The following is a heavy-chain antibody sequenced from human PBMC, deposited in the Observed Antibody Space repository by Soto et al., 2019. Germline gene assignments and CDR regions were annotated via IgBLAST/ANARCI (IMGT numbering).Heavy chain of an antibody. CDR3: ARVVARVLDY. CDR2: IYYSGST. D-gene: IGHD2-2*01. J-gene: IGHJ4*02. V-gene: IGHV4-59*01. CDR1: GGSISSYY. Sequence: PSETLSLTCTVSGGSISSYYWSWIRQPPGKGLEWIGYIYYSGSTNYNPSLKSRVTISVDTSKNQFSLKLSSVTAADTAVYYCARVVARVLDYWGQGTLVTVSS.